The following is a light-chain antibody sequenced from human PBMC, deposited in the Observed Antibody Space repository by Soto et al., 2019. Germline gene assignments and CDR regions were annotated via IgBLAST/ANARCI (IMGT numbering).Light chain of an antibody. CDR3: SSYTSSSTLV. CDR1: SREVGGYNY. V-gene: IGLV2-14*01. CDR2: DVS. J-gene: IGLJ1*01. Sequence: SALTQPASVSGSPGQSITISCTGTSREVGGYNYVSWYQQYPGKAPKLMIYDVSNRPSGVSNRFSGSKSGNTASLTISGLQAEDEADYYCSSYTSSSTLVFGTGTKVTVL.